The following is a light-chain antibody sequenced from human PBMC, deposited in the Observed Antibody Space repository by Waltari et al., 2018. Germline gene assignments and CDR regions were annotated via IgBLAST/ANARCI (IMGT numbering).Light chain of an antibody. CDR3: QSTDSTGSHAV. V-gene: IGLV3-25*03. CDR2: KDR. Sequence: SYELTQPPSVSLSPGQTARITCSGDALPNKYAFWSQQKAGQAPLLMIYKDRERPSGIPERFSGSRSGTTVTLTISGVQAEDEADYYCQSTDSTGSHAVFGGGTQLTVL. CDR1: ALPNKY. J-gene: IGLJ7*01.